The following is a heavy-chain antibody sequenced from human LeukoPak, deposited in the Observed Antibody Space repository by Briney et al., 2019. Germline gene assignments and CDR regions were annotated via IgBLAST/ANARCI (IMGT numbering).Heavy chain of an antibody. J-gene: IGHJ5*02. CDR3: ARPLDYGDYP. V-gene: IGHV1-2*02. D-gene: IGHD4-17*01. CDR2: INPNSGGT. CDR1: GYTFTGYY. Sequence: GASVKVSCKASGYTFTGYYMHWVRQAPGQGLEWMGWINPNSGGTNYAQKFQGRATMTRDTSISTAYMELSRLRSDDTAVYYCARPLDYGDYPWGQGTLVTVSS.